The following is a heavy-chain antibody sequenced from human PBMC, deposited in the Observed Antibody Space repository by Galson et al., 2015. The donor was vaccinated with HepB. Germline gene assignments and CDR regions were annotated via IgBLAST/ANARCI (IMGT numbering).Heavy chain of an antibody. CDR2: ICSDGTNK. Sequence: SLRLSCAASGFTFSNYGMNWVRQAPGKGLEWVAAICSDGTNKHYADSVKGRFTISRDNSQNTLYLQMNSLRPGDTAVYYCTRDSCYFDYRGLPDYWGQGTLVTVSS. V-gene: IGHV3-33*08. CDR1: GFTFSNYG. D-gene: IGHD5-12*01. CDR3: TRDSCYFDYRGLPDY. J-gene: IGHJ4*02.